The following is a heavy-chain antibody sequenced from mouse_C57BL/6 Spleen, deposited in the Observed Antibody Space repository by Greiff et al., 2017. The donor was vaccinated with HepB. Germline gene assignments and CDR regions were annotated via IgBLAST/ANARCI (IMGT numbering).Heavy chain of an antibody. CDR1: GFTFSDYG. CDR2: ISSGSSTI. V-gene: IGHV5-17*01. D-gene: IGHD1-1*01. J-gene: IGHJ2*01. Sequence: EVKLLESGGGLVKPGGSLKLSCAASGFTFSDYGMHWVRQAPEKGLEWVAYISSGSSTIYYADTVKGRFTISRDNATNTLFLQMTSLRSEDTAMYYWARTHYGSSYYFNYWGQGTTLTVSS. CDR3: ARTHYGSSYYFNY.